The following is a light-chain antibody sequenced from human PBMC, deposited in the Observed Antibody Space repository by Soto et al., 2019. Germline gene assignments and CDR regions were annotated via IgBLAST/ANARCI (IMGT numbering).Light chain of an antibody. CDR2: DAS. Sequence: DIQMTQSPSTLSASVGYRVTITCRASESIRTWLAWYQHKPGKAPKFLIYDASTLESGVPSRFSGSGSGTEFTLTISSLQPDDFATYYCQQYNTFWTFGQGTKVDIK. V-gene: IGKV1-5*01. CDR1: ESIRTW. CDR3: QQYNTFWT. J-gene: IGKJ1*01.